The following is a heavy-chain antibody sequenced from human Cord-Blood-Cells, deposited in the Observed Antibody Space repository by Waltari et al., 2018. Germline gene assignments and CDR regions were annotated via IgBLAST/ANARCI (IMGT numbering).Heavy chain of an antibody. D-gene: IGHD2-2*01. CDR2: IYYRWSN. V-gene: IGHV4-59*11. CDR3: ARGGAPIVVVPAAPSYYYYGMDV. J-gene: IGHJ6*02. CDR1: GGSISSHY. Sequence: QVHLQESGPGLVKPSETLSLTCTVSGGSISSHYWSWIRQPPGKGLEWIGYIYYRWSNNYNPSLKSRVTISVDTATNQFSLKLSSVTAADTAVYYCARGGAPIVVVPAAPSYYYYGMDVWGQGTTVTVSS.